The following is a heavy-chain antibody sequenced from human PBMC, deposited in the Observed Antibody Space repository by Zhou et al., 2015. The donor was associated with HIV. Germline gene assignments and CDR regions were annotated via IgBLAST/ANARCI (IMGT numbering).Heavy chain of an antibody. Sequence: QVQLVQSGAEVKKPGASVKVSCKASGYTFTGYYMHWVRQAPGQGLEWMGWINPNSGGTNYAQKFQGRVTMTRDTSISTAYMELSRLRSDDTAVYYCARDRGILWFGEVTDYWGQGTLVTVSS. CDR1: GYTFTGYY. D-gene: IGHD3-10*01. J-gene: IGHJ4*02. CDR2: INPNSGGT. V-gene: IGHV1-2*02. CDR3: ARDRGILWFGEVTDY.